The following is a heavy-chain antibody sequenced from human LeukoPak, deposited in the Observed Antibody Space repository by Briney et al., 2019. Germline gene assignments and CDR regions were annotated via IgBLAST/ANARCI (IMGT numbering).Heavy chain of an antibody. V-gene: IGHV1-69*13. D-gene: IGHD4-17*01. CDR3: ARAPLDDYGGYREVAFDI. Sequence: GASVKVSCKASGGTFSSYAVSWVRQAPGQGLEWMGGIIPIFGTANYAQKFQGRVTITADESTSTAYMELSSLRSGDTAVYYCARAPLDDYGGYREVAFDIWGQGTMVTVSS. CDR1: GGTFSSYA. CDR2: IIPIFGTA. J-gene: IGHJ3*02.